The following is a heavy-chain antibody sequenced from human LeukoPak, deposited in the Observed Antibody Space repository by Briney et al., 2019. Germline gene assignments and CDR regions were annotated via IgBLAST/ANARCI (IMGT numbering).Heavy chain of an antibody. J-gene: IGHJ4*02. D-gene: IGHD2-15*01. Sequence: SETLSLTCAVYGGSFNDYYWNWIRQPPGKGLEWIGEINHSGSTNYNPSLKSRVTISVDTSKNQFSLKLSSVTAADTAVYYCARLLDCSGGSCYPTGLDYWGREPWSPSPQ. CDR3: ARLLDCSGGSCYPTGLDY. V-gene: IGHV4-34*01. CDR1: GGSFNDYY. CDR2: INHSGST.